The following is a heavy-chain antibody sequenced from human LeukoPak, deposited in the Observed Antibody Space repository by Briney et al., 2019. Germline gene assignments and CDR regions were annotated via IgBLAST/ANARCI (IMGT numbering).Heavy chain of an antibody. CDR3: ARLSCSDTICPTLPYNHFDP. CDR2: VYYSGAT. Sequence: SETLPLTCTVSGGSISSRGFFWAWIRQPPGRGPEWIGSVYYSGATYYNSSLQSRVTISVDTSKSPFSLKLSSVTAADTAVYYCARLSCSDTICPTLPYNHFDPWGQGTLVTVSS. V-gene: IGHV4-39*01. J-gene: IGHJ5*02. CDR1: GGSISSRGFF. D-gene: IGHD2-15*01.